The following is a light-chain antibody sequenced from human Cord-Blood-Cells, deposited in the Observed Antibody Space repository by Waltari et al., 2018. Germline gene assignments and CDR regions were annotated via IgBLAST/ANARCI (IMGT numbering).Light chain of an antibody. CDR1: QSISSY. J-gene: IGKJ4*01. CDR2: DAS. Sequence: DIQPTPSPSSLSASVGDRVTITCRASQSISSYLNSYQQKPGKAPKLLSYDASSLQSGVPSRFSGSGSGTDFTLTISSLQPEDFATYYCQQSYSTPLTFGGGTKVDIK. V-gene: IGKV1-39*01. CDR3: QQSYSTPLT.